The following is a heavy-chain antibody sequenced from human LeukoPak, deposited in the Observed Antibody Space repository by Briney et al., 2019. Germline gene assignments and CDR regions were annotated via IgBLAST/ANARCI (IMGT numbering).Heavy chain of an antibody. CDR2: ISNSGSTI. V-gene: IGHV3-48*03. D-gene: IGHD3-10*01. J-gene: IGHJ3*02. Sequence: GGSLRLSCAASGFTFSSYEMNWVRQAPGKGLEWVSYISNSGSTIHYADSVKGRFTISRDNAKNSLYLQVNSLRDEDTAVYYCARDRVTGAFDIWGQGTLVTVSS. CDR1: GFTFSSYE. CDR3: ARDRVTGAFDI.